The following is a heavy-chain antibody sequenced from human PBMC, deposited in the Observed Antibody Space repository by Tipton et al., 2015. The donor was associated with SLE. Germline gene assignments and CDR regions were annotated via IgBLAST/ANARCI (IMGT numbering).Heavy chain of an antibody. CDR1: GFTFSSYE. CDR2: ISSSGSTI. CDR3: ARGLRGYSNY. V-gene: IGHV3-48*03. J-gene: IGHJ4*02. Sequence: SLRLSCAASGFTFSSYEMNWVRQAPGKGLEWVSYISSSGSTIYYADSVKGRFTISGDNAKNSLYLQMNSLRAEDTAVYYCARGLRGYSNYWGQGTLVTVSS. D-gene: IGHD6-13*01.